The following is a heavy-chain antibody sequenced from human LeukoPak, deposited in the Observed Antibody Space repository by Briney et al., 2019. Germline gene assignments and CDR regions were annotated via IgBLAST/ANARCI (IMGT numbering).Heavy chain of an antibody. CDR2: ISAYNGNT. CDR1: GYTFTNYV. Sequence: ASVKVSCKASGYTFTNYVISWVRQAPGQGLEWMGWISAYNGNTIYAQKLQGRVTMTTDTSTSTAYMELRSLRSDDTAVYYCARVRYQLLEYFDYWGQGTLVTVSS. D-gene: IGHD2-2*01. CDR3: ARVRYQLLEYFDY. V-gene: IGHV1-18*01. J-gene: IGHJ4*02.